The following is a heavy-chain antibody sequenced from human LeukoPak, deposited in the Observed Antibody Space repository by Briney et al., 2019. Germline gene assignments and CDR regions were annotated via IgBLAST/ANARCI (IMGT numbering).Heavy chain of an antibody. J-gene: IGHJ6*03. Sequence: ASVKVSCKASGYTFTGYYMHWVRQAPGQGLEWMGWISAYNGNTNYAQKLQGRVTMTTDTSTSTAYMELRSLRSDDTAVYYCARVLYCSGGSCYYMDVWGKGTTVTISS. CDR1: GYTFTGYY. CDR2: ISAYNGNT. V-gene: IGHV1-18*04. CDR3: ARVLYCSGGSCYYMDV. D-gene: IGHD2-15*01.